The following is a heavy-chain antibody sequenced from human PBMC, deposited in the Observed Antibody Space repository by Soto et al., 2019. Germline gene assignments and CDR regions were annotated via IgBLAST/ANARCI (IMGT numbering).Heavy chain of an antibody. CDR1: GYSFTNYG. Sequence: QIHLEQSRIEMKEPGTSLKISCATSGYSFTNYGISWVRQAPGQGLEWMGWISGYNGNTKYAQSFHDRVVMTADKFTSTGYLEMRNLRSNDTGVYYCARANTWVTGRVGTHWGQGTKVTVSS. CDR3: ARANTWVTGRVGTH. D-gene: IGHD1-1*01. J-gene: IGHJ4*02. CDR2: ISGYNGNT. V-gene: IGHV1-18*01.